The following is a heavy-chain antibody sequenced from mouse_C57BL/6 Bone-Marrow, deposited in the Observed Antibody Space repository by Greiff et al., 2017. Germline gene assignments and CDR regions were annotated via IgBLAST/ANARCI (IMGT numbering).Heavy chain of an antibody. Sequence: QVQLKQSGAELVRPGTSVKMSCKASGYTFTNYWIGWAKQRPGHGLEWIGDIYPGGGYTNYNEKFKGKATLTADKSSSTAYMQFSSLTSEDSAIYDCARKGRGSMDYWGQGTSVTDSS. V-gene: IGHV1-63*01. J-gene: IGHJ4*01. CDR3: ARKGRGSMDY. CDR1: GYTFTNYW. CDR2: IYPGGGYT. D-gene: IGHD3-3*01.